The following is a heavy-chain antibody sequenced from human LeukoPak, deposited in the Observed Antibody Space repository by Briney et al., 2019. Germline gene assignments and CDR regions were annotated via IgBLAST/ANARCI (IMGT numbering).Heavy chain of an antibody. V-gene: IGHV3-74*01. D-gene: IGHD2-15*01. CDR2: INSDGSST. CDR3: ARLRGGVGYCSGGTCYFNDY. J-gene: IGHJ4*02. CDR1: GFTFSGYW. Sequence: PGGSLRLSCAASGFTFSGYWMHWVRQAPGKGLVWVSRINSDGSSTTYADSVKGRFTISRDNAKNTLYLQMNILRAEDTAVYYCARLRGGVGYCSGGTCYFNDYWGQGALVTVSS.